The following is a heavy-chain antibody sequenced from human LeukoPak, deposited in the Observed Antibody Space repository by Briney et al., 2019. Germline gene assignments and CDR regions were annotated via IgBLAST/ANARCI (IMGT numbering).Heavy chain of an antibody. J-gene: IGHJ4*02. CDR3: ARVFDGDY. D-gene: IGHD3-10*01. CDR1: GFTLSRNS. CDR2: ISSSSSYI. V-gene: IGHV3-21*01. Sequence: RGTLRLSCAASGFTLSRNSMNWVRQAPGKGLESLSSISSSSSYIYYADSVKDRFTISRDNAKTSLYLQMNTLSAEDTAVYYCARVFDGDYWGQGTLVTVSS.